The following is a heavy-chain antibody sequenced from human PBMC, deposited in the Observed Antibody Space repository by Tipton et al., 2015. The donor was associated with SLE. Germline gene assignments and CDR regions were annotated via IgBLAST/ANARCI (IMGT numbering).Heavy chain of an antibody. V-gene: IGHV4-34*01. J-gene: IGHJ6*03. D-gene: IGHD2-2*03. CDR1: GESLSGPY. Sequence: TLSLTCTVYGESLSGPYWIWIRQPPGKGLEWIGDINHSGRIDYNPSLMSRGTISEATSTNQFSLTLTSVTAADTGVYYCARGVAIYWITYYDYYMDVWGKGTTVTVSS. CDR2: INHSGRI. CDR3: ARGVAIYWITYYDYYMDV.